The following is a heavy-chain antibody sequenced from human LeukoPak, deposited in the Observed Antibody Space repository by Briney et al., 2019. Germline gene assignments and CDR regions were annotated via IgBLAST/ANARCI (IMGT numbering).Heavy chain of an antibody. J-gene: IGHJ5*02. CDR3: ARDSGNLAAAVWFDP. D-gene: IGHD6-13*01. V-gene: IGHV1-69*06. CDR1: GGTFSSYA. CDR2: IIPIFGTA. Sequence: SVKVSCKASGGTFSSYAISWVRQAPGQGLEWMGGIIPIFGTANYAQKFQGRVTITADKSTSTAYMELSSLRSEDTAVYYCARDSGNLAAAVWFDPWGQGTLVTVSS.